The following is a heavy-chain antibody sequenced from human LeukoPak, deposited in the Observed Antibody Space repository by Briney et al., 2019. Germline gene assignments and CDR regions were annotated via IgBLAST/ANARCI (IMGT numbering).Heavy chain of an antibody. CDR3: VRDCSSASLSSGCYYAMDV. D-gene: IGHD2-2*01. J-gene: IGHJ6*04. Sequence: GGSLRLSCAASGFTFSSYSMNWVRQAPGKGLEWVSSISSSSSYIYYADSVKGRFTISRDNAKNSLYLQMNSLRAEDTAVYYCVRDCSSASLSSGCYYAMDVWGKGTTVTVSS. CDR1: GFTFSSYS. V-gene: IGHV3-21*01. CDR2: ISSSSSYI.